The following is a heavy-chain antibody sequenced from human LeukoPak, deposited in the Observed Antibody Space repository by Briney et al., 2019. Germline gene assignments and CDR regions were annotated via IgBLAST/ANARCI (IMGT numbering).Heavy chain of an antibody. V-gene: IGHV4-30-4*01. CDR1: GGSISSGDYY. Sequence: SQTLSLTCTVSGGSISSGDYYWGWIRQPPGKGLEWIGYIYYSGSTYYNPSLKSRVTISVDTSKNQFSLKLSSVNAADTAVYYCARGIAFACTNGVCYTTPGWYFDLWGRGTLVTVSS. D-gene: IGHD2-8*01. CDR2: IYYSGST. J-gene: IGHJ2*01. CDR3: ARGIAFACTNGVCYTTPGWYFDL.